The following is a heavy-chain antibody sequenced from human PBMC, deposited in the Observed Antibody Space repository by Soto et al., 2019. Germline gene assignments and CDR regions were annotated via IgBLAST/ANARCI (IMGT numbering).Heavy chain of an antibody. CDR3: ASASTRLQNGDYVDYYYYYYMDV. V-gene: IGHV3-53*04. CDR1: GFTVSSNY. Sequence: GGSLRLSCAASGFTVSSNYMSWVRQAPGKGLEWVSVIYSGGSTYYADSVKGRFTISRHNSKNTLYLQINSLRAEDTAVYYCASASTRLQNGDYVDYYYYYYMDVWGKGTTVTVSS. J-gene: IGHJ6*03. D-gene: IGHD4-17*01. CDR2: IYSGGST.